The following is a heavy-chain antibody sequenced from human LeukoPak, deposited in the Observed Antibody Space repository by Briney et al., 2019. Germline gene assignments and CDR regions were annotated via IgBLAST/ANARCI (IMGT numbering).Heavy chain of an antibody. V-gene: IGHV4-39*07. CDR2: IYYSGST. CDR3: ARTQTGIWGDSIYYYYYYMDV. Sequence: SETPSLTCTVSGGSISSSSYYWGWIRQPPGKGLEWIGSIYYSGSTYYNPSLKSRVTISVDTSKNQFSLKLSSVTAADTAVYYCARTQTGIWGDSIYYYYYYMDVWGKGTTVTVSS. D-gene: IGHD2-21*02. J-gene: IGHJ6*03. CDR1: GGSISSSSYY.